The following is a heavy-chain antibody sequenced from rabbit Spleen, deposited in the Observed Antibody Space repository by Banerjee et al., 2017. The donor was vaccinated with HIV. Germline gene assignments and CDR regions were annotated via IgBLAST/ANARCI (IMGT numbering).Heavy chain of an antibody. V-gene: IGHV1S40*01. CDR3: ARDSGSSFSSYGMDL. Sequence: QSLEESGGDLVKPGASLTLTCTASGFSFSSDYMNWFRQAPGKGLEWIGYIDSVFGITYYANWVNGRFSISRENAQNTVFLQMTSLTAADTATYFCARDSGSSFSSYGMDLWGPGTLVTVS. J-gene: IGHJ6*01. D-gene: IGHD8-1*01. CDR2: IDSVFGIT. CDR1: GFSFSSDY.